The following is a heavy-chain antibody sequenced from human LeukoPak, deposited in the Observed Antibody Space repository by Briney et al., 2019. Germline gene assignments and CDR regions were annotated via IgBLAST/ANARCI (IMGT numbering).Heavy chain of an antibody. J-gene: IGHJ4*02. CDR1: GFTFDYNG. CDR3: ARDRYYDTSDFLDY. D-gene: IGHD3-22*01. V-gene: IGHV3-20*04. Sequence: GGSLRLSCAASGFTFDYNGMSWVRQAPGKGLEWVSGINWNGDSTDYADSVKGRFTISRDNAKNSLYLQMNSLRAEDTAFYFCARDRYYDTSDFLDYWGQGTLVTVSS. CDR2: INWNGDST.